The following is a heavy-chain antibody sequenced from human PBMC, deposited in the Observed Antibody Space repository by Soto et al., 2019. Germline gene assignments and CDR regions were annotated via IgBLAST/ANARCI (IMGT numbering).Heavy chain of an antibody. V-gene: IGHV3-33*01. CDR1: GFTFSNYG. Sequence: QVQLVESGGGVVQAGRSLRLSCAASGFTFSNYGMHWVRQAPGKGLEWVAVIWYDGSNKYYADSVKGRFTISRDNSKNTLYLQMNSLRAEDTAVYYCARGFGDYESWFDPWGQGTLVTVSS. CDR3: ARGFGDYESWFDP. J-gene: IGHJ5*02. CDR2: IWYDGSNK. D-gene: IGHD4-17*01.